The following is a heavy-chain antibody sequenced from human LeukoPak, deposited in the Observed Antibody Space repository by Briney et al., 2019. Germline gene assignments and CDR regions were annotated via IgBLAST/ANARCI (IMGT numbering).Heavy chain of an antibody. Sequence: GGSLRLSCEASGFTFSSYAMTWVRQAPGKGLEWVSGIYASGSATHYAVTVRGRFTISRDNSKNTLYLQMNSLRAEDTAVYYCAKRPRDSSGYYLGAFDMWGQGTMVTVSS. CDR2: IYASGSAT. CDR3: AKRPRDSSGYYLGAFDM. J-gene: IGHJ3*02. CDR1: GFTFSSYA. D-gene: IGHD3-22*01. V-gene: IGHV3-23*01.